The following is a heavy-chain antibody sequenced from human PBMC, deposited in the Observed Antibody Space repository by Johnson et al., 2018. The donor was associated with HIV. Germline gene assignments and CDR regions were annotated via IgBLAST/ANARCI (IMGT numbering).Heavy chain of an antibody. CDR3: AKEASGWYHAGEAFDI. J-gene: IGHJ3*02. V-gene: IGHV3-30*18. CDR2: ISYDGSNK. CDR1: GFTFSSYG. D-gene: IGHD6-19*01. Sequence: QVQLVESGGGVVQPGRSLRLSCAASGFTFSSYGMHWVRQAPGKGLEWVAVISYDGSNKYYADSVKGRFTISRDNSKNTLYLQMNSLRAEDTAVYYCAKEASGWYHAGEAFDIWGQGTMVTVSS.